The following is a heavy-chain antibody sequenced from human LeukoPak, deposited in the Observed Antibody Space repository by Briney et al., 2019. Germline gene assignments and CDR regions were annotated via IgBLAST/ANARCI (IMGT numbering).Heavy chain of an antibody. CDR1: GGSISSYY. D-gene: IGHD3-22*01. J-gene: IGHJ1*01. CDR3: ARGVSYYDSSGYYNEYLQH. CDR2: IYYSGST. Sequence: PSETLSLTCTVSGGSISSYYWSWIRQPPGKGLEWIGYIYYSGSTNYNPSLKSRVTISVDTSKNQFSLKLSSVTAADTAVYYCARGVSYYDSSGYYNEYLQHWGQGTLVTVSS. V-gene: IGHV4-59*08.